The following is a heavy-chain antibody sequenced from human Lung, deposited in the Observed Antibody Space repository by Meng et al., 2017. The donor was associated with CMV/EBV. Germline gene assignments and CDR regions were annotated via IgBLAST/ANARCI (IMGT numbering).Heavy chain of an antibody. V-gene: IGHV4-4*02. Sequence: SNLGTWVPQVRGKVLGWIGESSHSGGTNYNPSIKSRVTISVDKFKNQFSLKLGSVTAADTAVYYCARIERRRILKYCGSDCSTTDYWGQGTLVTVSS. D-gene: IGHD2-21*02. CDR3: ARIERRRILKYCGSDCSTTDY. J-gene: IGHJ4*02. CDR1: SNL. CDR2: SSHSGGT.